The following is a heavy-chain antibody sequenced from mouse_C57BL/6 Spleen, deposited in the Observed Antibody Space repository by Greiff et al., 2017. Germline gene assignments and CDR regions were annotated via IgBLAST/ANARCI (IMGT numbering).Heavy chain of an antibody. D-gene: IGHD1-1*01. J-gene: IGHJ4*01. CDR2: IYPGAGDT. Sequence: QVQLQQSGPELVKPGASVKISCKASGYAFSSSWMNWVKQRPGKGLEWIGRIYPGAGDTNYNGKFKGKATLTADKSSSTAYMQLSSLTSEDSAVYFCARYYYGSSYDYAMDYWGQGTSVTVSS. CDR1: GYAFSSSW. CDR3: ARYYYGSSYDYAMDY. V-gene: IGHV1-82*01.